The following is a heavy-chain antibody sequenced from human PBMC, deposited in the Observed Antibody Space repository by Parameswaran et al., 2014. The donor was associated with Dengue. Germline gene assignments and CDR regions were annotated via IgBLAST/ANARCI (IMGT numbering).Heavy chain of an antibody. CDR3: ASRGTYCSTTSCSSAFDI. CDR2: INAGNGNT. D-gene: IGHD2-2*01. Sequence: ASVKVSCKASGYTFTTYAMHWVRQAPGQSLEWMGWINAGNGNTKYSQKFQGRVSITRDTSATTMYMELSSLRSEDTAVYYCASRGTYCSTTSCSSAFDIWGQGTMVTVSS. J-gene: IGHJ3*02. V-gene: IGHV1-3*01. CDR1: GYTFTTYA.